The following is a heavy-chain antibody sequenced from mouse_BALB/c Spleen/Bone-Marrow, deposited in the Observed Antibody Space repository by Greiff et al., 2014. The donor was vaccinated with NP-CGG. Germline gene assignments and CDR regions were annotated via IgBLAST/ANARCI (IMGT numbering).Heavy chain of an antibody. CDR3: ARSGERYGAMDY. CDR1: GFTFSDIY. V-gene: IGHV5-4*02. Sequence: EVKLVESGGGLVKPGGSLKLSCAASGFTFSDIYMFWFRQTPEKRLEWGATISDGGTYTYYPDSVKGRFTISRDNAKNNLYLQMSSLKSEDTAMYYCARSGERYGAMDYWGQGASVTVSS. D-gene: IGHD1-1*02. CDR2: ISDGGTYT. J-gene: IGHJ4*01.